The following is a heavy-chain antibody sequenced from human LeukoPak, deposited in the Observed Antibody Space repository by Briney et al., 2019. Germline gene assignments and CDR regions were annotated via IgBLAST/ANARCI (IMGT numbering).Heavy chain of an antibody. J-gene: IGHJ4*02. CDR2: ISGSGGSS. CDR1: GFPFSSFT. D-gene: IGHD3-22*01. CDR3: GNRGSSSGYYDY. Sequence: GGSLRLSCAASGFPFSSFTMTWVRQAPGKGLEWVSAISGSGGSSYYADSVKGRFTISRDNSKNALYLQMNSLTAEDTAVYYCGNRGSSSGYYDYWGQGTLVTVSS. V-gene: IGHV3-23*01.